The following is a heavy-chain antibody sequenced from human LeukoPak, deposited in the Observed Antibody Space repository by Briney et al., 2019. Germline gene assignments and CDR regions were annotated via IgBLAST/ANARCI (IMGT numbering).Heavy chain of an antibody. CDR3: AKDNYYGSGTNDY. D-gene: IGHD3-10*01. CDR1: GFTFSSYG. V-gene: IGHV3-30*02. Sequence: TAGFLRLSCAASGFTFSSYGMHWVRQAPGKGLEWVAFIRYDGSNKYYADSVKGRFTISRDNSENTLYLQMNSLRAEDTAVYYCAKDNYYGSGTNDYWGQGALVTVSS. J-gene: IGHJ4*02. CDR2: IRYDGSNK.